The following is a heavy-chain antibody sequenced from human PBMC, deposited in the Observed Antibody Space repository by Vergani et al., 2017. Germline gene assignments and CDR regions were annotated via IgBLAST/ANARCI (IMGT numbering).Heavy chain of an antibody. CDR1: EYIFGNYW. V-gene: IGHV5-51*01. CDR2: IYPADSYT. J-gene: IGHJ4*02. D-gene: IGHD1-1*01. CDR3: ARHTTYTDS. Sequence: EVELVQSGPEMRKPGESLKISCKGSEYIFGNYWTGWVRQMPGKGLEWMVIIYPADSYTRYSPSFQGQVTISAKKSISTDFLQWDSLKASYTAIYYCARHTTYTDSWGQGTLVTVSS.